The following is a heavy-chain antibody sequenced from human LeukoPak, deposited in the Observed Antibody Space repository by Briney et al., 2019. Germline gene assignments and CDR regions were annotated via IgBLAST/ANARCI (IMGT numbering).Heavy chain of an antibody. CDR2: ISYAGSDT. V-gene: IGHV3-30*04. CDR3: TRDRTGYGYGYPFDY. CDR1: GFTFSNYA. J-gene: IGHJ4*02. D-gene: IGHD5-18*01. Sequence: GGSLRLSCAASGFTFSNYAMSWVRQAPGKGLEWVAVISYAGSDTYYADSVKGRFTISRDNSMNTLYLHMNSLRPEDTALYYCTRDRTGYGYGYPFDYWGQGTLVTVSS.